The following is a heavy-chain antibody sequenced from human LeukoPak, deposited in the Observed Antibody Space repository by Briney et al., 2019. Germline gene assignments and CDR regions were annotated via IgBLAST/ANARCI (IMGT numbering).Heavy chain of an antibody. CDR1: GGTFSSYA. D-gene: IGHD3-10*01. Sequence: GASVKVSCKASGGTFSSYAISWVRQAPGQGLERMGGIIPIFGTANYAQKFQGRVTITADESTSTAYMELSSLRSEDTAVYYCAREGELLYFDYWGQGTLVTVSS. J-gene: IGHJ4*02. CDR2: IIPIFGTA. CDR3: AREGELLYFDY. V-gene: IGHV1-69*13.